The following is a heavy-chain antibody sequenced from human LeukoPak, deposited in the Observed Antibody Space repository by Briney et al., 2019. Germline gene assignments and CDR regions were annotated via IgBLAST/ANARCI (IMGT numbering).Heavy chain of an antibody. CDR3: ARGRMAASATGPFDL. CDR1: GVSISTTGYY. CDR2: IYYSGST. V-gene: IGHV4-61*08. J-gene: IGHJ3*01. Sequence: SSETLSLTCSVSGVSISTTGYYWSWIRHLPGKGLEWIGYIYYSGSTSYNPSLKSRVTISVDTSNNQFSLRLASVATADTAVYYCARGRMAASATGPFDLWGQGTMVTISS. D-gene: IGHD2-15*01.